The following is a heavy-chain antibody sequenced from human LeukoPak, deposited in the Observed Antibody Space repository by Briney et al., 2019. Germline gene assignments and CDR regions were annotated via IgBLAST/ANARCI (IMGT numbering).Heavy chain of an antibody. CDR1: GFTFSSYA. V-gene: IGHV3-49*03. D-gene: IGHD2-15*01. J-gene: IGHJ3*02. CDR3: TRVFMLGYRSVVAASSDAFDI. Sequence: QSGGSLRLSCAASGFTFSSYAMSWFRQAPGKGLEWVGFIRSKAYGGTTEYAASVKGRFTISRDDSKSIAYLQMNSLKTEDTAVYYCTRVFMLGYRSVVAASSDAFDIWGQGTMVTVSS. CDR2: IRSKAYGGTT.